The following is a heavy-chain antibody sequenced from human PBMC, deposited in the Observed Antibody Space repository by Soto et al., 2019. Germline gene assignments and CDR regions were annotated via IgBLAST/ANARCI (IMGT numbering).Heavy chain of an antibody. CDR3: ARVVQFYDSSGYSFYYFDY. D-gene: IGHD3-22*01. CDR1: GDSINSADYY. CDR2: IYYSRSD. Sequence: PSETLSLTCTVSGDSINSADYYWSWLRQPPGKGLEWIGYIYYSRSDYYNPSLGRRATITIDTSRNQFSLNPMSVTAADTAVYYCARVVQFYDSSGYSFYYFDYWGQGALVTVSS. V-gene: IGHV4-30-4*01. J-gene: IGHJ4*02.